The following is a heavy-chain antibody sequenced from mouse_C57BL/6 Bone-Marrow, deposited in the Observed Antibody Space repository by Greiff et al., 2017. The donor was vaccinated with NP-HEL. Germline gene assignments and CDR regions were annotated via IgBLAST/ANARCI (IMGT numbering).Heavy chain of an antibody. D-gene: IGHD2-4*01. CDR1: GYTFTSYW. J-gene: IGHJ2*01. CDR3: ASGDYDGGYYFDY. Sequence: VQLQQPGTELVKPGASVKLSCKASGYTFTSYWMHWVKQRPGQGLEWIGNINPSNGGTNYNEKFKSKATLTVDKSSSTAYMQLSSLTSEDSAVYYCASGDYDGGYYFDYWGQGTTLTVSS. V-gene: IGHV1-53*01. CDR2: INPSNGGT.